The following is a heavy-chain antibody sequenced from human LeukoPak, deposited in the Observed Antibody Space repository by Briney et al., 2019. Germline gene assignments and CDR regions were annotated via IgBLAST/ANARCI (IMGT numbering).Heavy chain of an antibody. J-gene: IGHJ4*02. CDR1: GFTVSSYA. D-gene: IGHD1-1*01. V-gene: IGHV3-64D*06. Sequence: GGSLRLSCSASGFTVSSYAMHWVRQAPGKGLEYVSTISSNGGNIYYADSVKGRFTISRDNSKNTLHLQMSSLRPDDTAVYYCVREWYSAMYWGQGTLVTVSS. CDR3: VREWYSAMY. CDR2: ISSNGGNI.